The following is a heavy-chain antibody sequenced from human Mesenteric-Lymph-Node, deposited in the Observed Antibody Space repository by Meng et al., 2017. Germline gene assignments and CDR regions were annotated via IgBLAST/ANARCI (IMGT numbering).Heavy chain of an antibody. CDR3: ARHTRHYDILAGYGEEYYFDY. CDR2: ISYSADTI. D-gene: IGHD3-9*01. CDR1: GFTFSASQ. J-gene: IGHJ4*02. V-gene: IGHV3-11*04. Sequence: GESLKISCPASGFTFSASQMSWIRQAPGKGLEWVSGISYSADTIYYTDSVKGRFPVSRDNAKNSLSLQSISLGAEDTAVYYCARHTRHYDILAGYGEEYYFDYWGQGTLVTVSS.